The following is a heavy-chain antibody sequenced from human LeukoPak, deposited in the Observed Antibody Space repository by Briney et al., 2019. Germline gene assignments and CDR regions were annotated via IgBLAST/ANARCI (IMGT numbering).Heavy chain of an antibody. V-gene: IGHV4-38-2*01. D-gene: IGHD1-26*01. CDR2: IYHSGST. CDR3: ARYLGATTDY. CDR1: GYSISSGYY. J-gene: IGHJ4*02. Sequence: SETLSLTXAVSGYSISSGYYWGWIRQPPGKGLEWIGSIYHSGSTYYNPSLKSRVTISVDTSKNQFSLKLSSVTAADTAVYYCARYLGATTDYWGQGTLVTVSS.